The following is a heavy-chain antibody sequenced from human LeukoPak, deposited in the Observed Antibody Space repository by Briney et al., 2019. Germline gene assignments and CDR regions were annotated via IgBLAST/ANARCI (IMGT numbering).Heavy chain of an antibody. CDR1: GYTFTNYD. V-gene: IGHV1-8*01. CDR2: MNANSGNT. Sequence: ASVKVSCKASGYTFTNYDINWVRQATGQGLEWMGWMNANSGNTGYAQNFQGRVTMTRDTSISTAYMELNSLRAEDPAVYYCATYSTSSVREVDPWGQGTLVTVSS. J-gene: IGHJ5*02. CDR3: ATYSTSSVREVDP. D-gene: IGHD5-18*01.